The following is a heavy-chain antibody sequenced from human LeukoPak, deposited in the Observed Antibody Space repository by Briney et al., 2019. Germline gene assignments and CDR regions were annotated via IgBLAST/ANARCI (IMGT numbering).Heavy chain of an antibody. Sequence: ASVTVSCKASGYTFTSYDINWVRQATGQGLEWMGWMNPNSGNTGYAQKFQGRVTMTRNTSISTAYMELSSLGSEDTAVYYCARGWLLWFGELTSLDYWGQGTLVTVSS. V-gene: IGHV1-8*01. J-gene: IGHJ4*02. D-gene: IGHD3-10*01. CDR3: ARGWLLWFGELTSLDY. CDR2: MNPNSGNT. CDR1: GYTFTSYD.